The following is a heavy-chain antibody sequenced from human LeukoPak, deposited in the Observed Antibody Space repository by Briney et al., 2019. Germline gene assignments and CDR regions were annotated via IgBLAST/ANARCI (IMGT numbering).Heavy chain of an antibody. CDR3: ARGRRWFSYDFWSGRGSCAFDI. CDR1: GASISGTAYY. J-gene: IGHJ3*02. V-gene: IGHV4-39*07. D-gene: IGHD3-3*01. Sequence: PSETLSLTCTVSGASISGTAYYWGWVRQPPRKGLEWIGNIYYSGSTYYNASLQSRVTISIDTSKNQFSLRLSSVTAADTAVYYCARGRRWFSYDFWSGRGSCAFDIWGQGTMVTVSS. CDR2: IYYSGST.